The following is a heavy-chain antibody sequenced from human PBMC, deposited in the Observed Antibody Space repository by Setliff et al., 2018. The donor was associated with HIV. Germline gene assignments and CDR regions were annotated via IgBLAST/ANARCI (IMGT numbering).Heavy chain of an antibody. J-gene: IGHJ2*01. V-gene: IGHV3-23*01. CDR2: VSASDGRT. D-gene: IGHD5-12*01. CDR3: ARDRDTTIWYFDL. CDR1: GFTFSSYA. Sequence: LRLSCAASGFTFSSYAMSWVRQAPGKGLEWVSAVSASDGRTYYADSVKGRFTISRDNSKNTLYLQMNSLRAEDTAVYYCARDRDTTIWYFDLWGRGTLVTVSS.